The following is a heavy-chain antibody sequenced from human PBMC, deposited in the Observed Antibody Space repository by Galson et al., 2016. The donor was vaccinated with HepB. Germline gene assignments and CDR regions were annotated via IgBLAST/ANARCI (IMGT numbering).Heavy chain of an antibody. CDR1: GASISRGGDY. V-gene: IGHV4-31*03. J-gene: IGHJ4*02. D-gene: IGHD3-10*01. CDR2: IYYNGNT. Sequence: ILSLTCTVSGASISRGGDYWTWIRQHPGKGLEWIAYIYYNGNTFYNPSLRSRLTISLDTSKNQFSLSVRDVTAADTAVYYCAGEGNAGQSFDSWGQGTLVPVS. CDR3: AGEGNAGQSFDS.